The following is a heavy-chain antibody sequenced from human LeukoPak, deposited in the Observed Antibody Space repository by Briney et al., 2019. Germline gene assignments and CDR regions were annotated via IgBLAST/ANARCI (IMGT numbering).Heavy chain of an antibody. CDR1: GFTFSSYG. Sequence: PGRSLRLSCAASGFTFSSYGMHWVRQAPGKGLEWVSAISGSGGSTYYADSVKGRFTISRDNSKNTLYLQMNSLRAEDTAVYYCAKDASVVGATRFDYWGQGTLVTVSS. J-gene: IGHJ4*02. CDR3: AKDASVVGATRFDY. V-gene: IGHV3-23*01. D-gene: IGHD1-26*01. CDR2: ISGSGGST.